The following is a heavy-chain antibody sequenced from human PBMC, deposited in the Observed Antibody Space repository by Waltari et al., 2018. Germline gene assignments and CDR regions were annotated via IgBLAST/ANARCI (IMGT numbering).Heavy chain of an antibody. D-gene: IGHD1-1*01. CDR2: INPKSGVT. Sequence: QVQLVQSGAEVKKPGDSVKVSCKASGYIFIDHYIHWIRQAPGQGPEWVGRINPKSGVTKYAKNFQGRVTMTRDTSVNTAYMQLTSLTSDDTALFYRAREVVRTTMVDPWGQGTLVTVSS. CDR3: AREVVRTTMVDP. J-gene: IGHJ5*02. CDR1: GYIFIDHY. V-gene: IGHV1-2*06.